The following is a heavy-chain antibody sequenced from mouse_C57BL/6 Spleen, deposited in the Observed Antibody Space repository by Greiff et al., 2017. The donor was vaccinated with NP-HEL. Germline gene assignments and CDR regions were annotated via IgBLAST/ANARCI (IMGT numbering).Heavy chain of an antibody. Sequence: QVQLQQSGAELAKPGASVKLSCKASGYTFTSYWMHWVKQRPGQGLEWIGYINPSSGYTKYNQKFKDKATLTADKSSSTAYMQLSSLTYEDSAVYYCARTQTSAVGAMDYWGQGTSVTVSS. D-gene: IGHD6-1*01. J-gene: IGHJ4*01. V-gene: IGHV1-7*01. CDR3: ARTQTSAVGAMDY. CDR1: GYTFTSYW. CDR2: INPSSGYT.